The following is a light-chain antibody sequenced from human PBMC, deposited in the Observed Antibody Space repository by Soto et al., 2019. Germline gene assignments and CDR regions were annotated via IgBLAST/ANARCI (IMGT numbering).Light chain of an antibody. V-gene: IGKV1-39*01. CDR3: QQSYSTPYT. Sequence: DLQMTPSPSSLSASVGDRVTITCRASQSISSYLNWYQQKPGKAPKLLIYAASSLQSGVPSRFSGSGAGADFTLTSSSLQLEDVATYYCQQSYSTPYTFGQGTKLEIK. J-gene: IGKJ2*01. CDR2: AAS. CDR1: QSISSY.